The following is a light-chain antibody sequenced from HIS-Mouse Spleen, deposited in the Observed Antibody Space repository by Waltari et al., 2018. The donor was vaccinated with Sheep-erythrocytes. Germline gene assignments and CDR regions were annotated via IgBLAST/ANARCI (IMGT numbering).Light chain of an antibody. CDR3: CSYAGSYNHV. CDR1: TSDVGCYNY. V-gene: IGLV2-11*01. Sequence: QSALTQPRSVSGSPGPSVTISCTGTTSDVGCYNYVYWYQQPPGKAPKLMIYEVSKRPAGVPDRFSGSKSGNTASLTISGLQAEDEADYYCCSYAGSYNHVFATGTKVTVL. J-gene: IGLJ1*01. CDR2: EVS.